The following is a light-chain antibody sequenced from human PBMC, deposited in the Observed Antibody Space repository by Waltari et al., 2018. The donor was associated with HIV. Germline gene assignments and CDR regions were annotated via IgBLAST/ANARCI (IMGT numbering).Light chain of an antibody. J-gene: IGLJ2*01. Sequence: QSALTQPASVSGSPGQSISISCTGTSSDVGGYNAVSWYQQHPAKAPKLVILEVSNRPSGVSNRCSGSKSGNRASLTISGLQAEDEAYDYCSSYTSSDTVVFGGGTKVTVL. CDR1: SSDVGGYNA. V-gene: IGLV2-14*01. CDR3: SSYTSSDTVV. CDR2: EVS.